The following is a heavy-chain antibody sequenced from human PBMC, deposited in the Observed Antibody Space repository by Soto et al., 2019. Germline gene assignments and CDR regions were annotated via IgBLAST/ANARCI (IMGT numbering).Heavy chain of an antibody. Sequence: GGSLRLSCAASGFTLSSYSMNWVRQAPGKGLEWVSSISSSSSYIYYADSVKGRFTISRDNAKNSLYLQMNSLRAEDTAVYYCARLYYDFWSGYYTRYGMDVWGQGTTVTVSS. J-gene: IGHJ6*02. CDR3: ARLYYDFWSGYYTRYGMDV. CDR2: ISSSSSYI. D-gene: IGHD3-3*01. V-gene: IGHV3-21*01. CDR1: GFTLSSYS.